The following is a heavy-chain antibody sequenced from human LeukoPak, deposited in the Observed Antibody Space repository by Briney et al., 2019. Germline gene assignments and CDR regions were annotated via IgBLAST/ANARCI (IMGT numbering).Heavy chain of an antibody. Sequence: SVKVSCKASGGTFSSYAISWVRQAPGQGLEWMGGIIPIFGTANYAQKFQGRVTITTDESTSTAYMELSSLRSEDTAVYYCAVGRVGSSTRLYYYYYYMDVWGKGTTVTVSS. V-gene: IGHV1-69*05. CDR2: IIPIFGTA. CDR1: GGTFSSYA. CDR3: AVGRVGSSTRLYYYYYYMDV. J-gene: IGHJ6*03. D-gene: IGHD2-2*01.